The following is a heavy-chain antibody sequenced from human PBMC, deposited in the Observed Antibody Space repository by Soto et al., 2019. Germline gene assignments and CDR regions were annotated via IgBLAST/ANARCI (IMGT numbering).Heavy chain of an antibody. CDR1: GFTFSSYA. Sequence: EVQVLESGGGLVQPGGSLRLSCAASGFTFSSYAMTWVRQAPGKGLEWVSSIYSNGGSTYYAESVKGRFTISRDNSKNPLFLQMNSLRAEDTALFYCARGINGMDVWGQWTTVTVS. CDR2: IYSNGGST. V-gene: IGHV3-23*05. CDR3: ARGINGMDV. J-gene: IGHJ6*02.